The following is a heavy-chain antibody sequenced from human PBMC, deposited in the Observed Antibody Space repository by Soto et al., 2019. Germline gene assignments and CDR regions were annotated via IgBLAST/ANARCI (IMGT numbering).Heavy chain of an antibody. J-gene: IGHJ4*02. CDR1: GYTFTSYY. V-gene: IGHV1-46*01. Sequence: GASVKVSCTASGYTFTSYYMHWVRQAPGQGLEWMGIINPSGGSTSYAQKFQGRVTMTRDTSTSTVYMELSSLRSEDTAVYYCARASSSWRTDYWRQRTLVTVSS. D-gene: IGHD6-13*01. CDR2: INPSGGST. CDR3: ARASSSWRTDY.